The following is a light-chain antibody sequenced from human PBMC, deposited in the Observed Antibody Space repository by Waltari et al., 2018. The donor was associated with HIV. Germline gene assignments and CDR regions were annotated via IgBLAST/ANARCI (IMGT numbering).Light chain of an antibody. CDR1: QNIKNY. CDR3: QQSYITPRT. CDR2: GAS. Sequence: DIQMTQSPSSLSASIGDSVTITCRATQNIKNYLNWFQQPPGRAPKLLIHGASTLHSGVPSRFSGSGSGTEFTLTINRLLPEDFATYYCQQSYITPRTFGQGTNLEIK. J-gene: IGKJ2*01. V-gene: IGKV1-39*01.